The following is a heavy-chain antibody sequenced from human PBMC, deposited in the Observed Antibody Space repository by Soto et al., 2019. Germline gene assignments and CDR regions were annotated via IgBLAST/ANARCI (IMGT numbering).Heavy chain of an antibody. Sequence: VGSLRLSCAASGFTFSSYSMNWVRQAPGKGLEWVSSISSSSSYIYYADSVKGRFTISRDNAKNSLYLQMNSLRAEDTAVYYCARSLGVYDYVWGSYRTYGMDVWGQGTTVTVSS. V-gene: IGHV3-21*01. J-gene: IGHJ6*02. CDR3: ARSLGVYDYVWGSYRTYGMDV. CDR1: GFTFSSYS. CDR2: ISSSSSYI. D-gene: IGHD3-16*02.